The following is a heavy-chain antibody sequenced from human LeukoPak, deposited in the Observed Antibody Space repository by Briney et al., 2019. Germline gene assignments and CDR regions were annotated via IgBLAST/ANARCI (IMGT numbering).Heavy chain of an antibody. CDR2: IKEDG. V-gene: IGHV3-7*03. CDR1: GFTFSSHW. J-gene: IGHJ4*02. CDR3: AMNTPLAY. D-gene: IGHD5-18*01. Sequence: PGGSLRLSCAASGFTFSSHWTTWVRQAPGKGLEWVANIKEDGTMDSVKGRFTISRDNAKNSLYLQMSGLRAEDTALYYCAMNTPLAYWGQGTLVTVSS.